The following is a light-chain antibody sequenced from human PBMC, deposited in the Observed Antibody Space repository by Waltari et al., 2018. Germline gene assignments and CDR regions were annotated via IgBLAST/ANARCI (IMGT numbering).Light chain of an antibody. CDR3: ATWDNSLREVV. CDR1: SSNIGNYY. CDR2: DNN. J-gene: IGLJ2*01. Sequence: QSVLTQPPSVSAAPGQKVTISCSGNSSNIGNYYVSWYHQVPGATTKLLIFDNNQRPSGIPDRFSSSRSGPSATLGITGRQIGDEADYYCATWDNSLREVVFGGGTKLTVL. V-gene: IGLV1-51*01.